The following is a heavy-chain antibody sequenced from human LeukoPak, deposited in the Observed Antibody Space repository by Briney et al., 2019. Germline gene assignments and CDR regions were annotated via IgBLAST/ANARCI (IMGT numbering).Heavy chain of an antibody. Sequence: SETLSLTCGVSSEFFSGYYWGWIRQPPGKGLEWIGDINDSGTTKYNPTLKSRVTISIDSSKRQFSLKLNSVTAADTAVYFCGRLDDYDYSAWWGQGILVTVSS. CDR3: GRLDDYDYSAW. CDR2: INDSGTT. J-gene: IGHJ4*02. CDR1: SEFFSGYY. D-gene: IGHD3-22*01. V-gene: IGHV4-34*01.